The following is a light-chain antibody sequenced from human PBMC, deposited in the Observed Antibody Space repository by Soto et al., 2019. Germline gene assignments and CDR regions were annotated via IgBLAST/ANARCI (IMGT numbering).Light chain of an antibody. CDR2: GAS. J-gene: IGKJ2*01. CDR1: QSVSSSF. CDR3: HQYGASPLT. V-gene: IGKV3-20*01. Sequence: EIVLTQSPGTLSLSPGERATLSCRASQSVSSSFLAWYQQKPGQAPRLLIYGASSRATGIPDRFSGSGSGTDFTLTISRLEPEEFAVYYCHQYGASPLTVGQGTKLEIK.